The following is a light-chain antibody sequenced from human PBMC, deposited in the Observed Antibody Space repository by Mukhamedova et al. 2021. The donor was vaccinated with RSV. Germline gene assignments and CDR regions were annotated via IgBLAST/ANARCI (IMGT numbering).Light chain of an antibody. V-gene: IGKV2-30*01. J-gene: IGKJ5*01. CDR3: MQGTLWPIT. Sequence: DSGVPDRFSGSGSGTDFTLNISRVEAEDVGIYYCMQGTLWPITIGPGTRLDIK.